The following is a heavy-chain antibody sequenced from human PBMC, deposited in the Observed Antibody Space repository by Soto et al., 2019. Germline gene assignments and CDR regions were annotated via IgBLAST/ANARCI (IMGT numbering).Heavy chain of an antibody. CDR3: ARDRLDTIFGVVITNNNFDY. V-gene: IGHV1-69*05. CDR2: IIPIFGTA. Sequence: SVKVSCKASGGTFSSYAMSWVRQAPGQGLEWMGGIIPIFGTANYAQKFQGRVTMTTDESTSTAYMELRSLRSDDTAVYYCARDRLDTIFGVVITNNNFDYWGQGTLVTVSS. D-gene: IGHD3-3*01. CDR1: GGTFSSYA. J-gene: IGHJ4*02.